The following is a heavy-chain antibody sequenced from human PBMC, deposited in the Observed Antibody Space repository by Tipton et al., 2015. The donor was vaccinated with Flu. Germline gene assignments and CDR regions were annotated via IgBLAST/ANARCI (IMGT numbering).Heavy chain of an antibody. CDR1: GGAISPFY. CDR3: SRGHGTSCYHYLRPFDS. Sequence: LRLSCSVSGGAISPFYWSWVRQPPGKGLEWIGYIHYTGATDYTPSLRSRATISVDMSKNQLSLKLTSVTAADTAVYYCSRGHGTSCYHYLRPFDSWGQGTLVTVSS. J-gene: IGHJ4*02. CDR2: IHYTGAT. V-gene: IGHV4-59*08. D-gene: IGHD3-22*01.